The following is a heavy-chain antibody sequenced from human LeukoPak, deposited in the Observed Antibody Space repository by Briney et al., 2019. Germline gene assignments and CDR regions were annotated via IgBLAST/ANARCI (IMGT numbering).Heavy chain of an antibody. V-gene: IGHV3-53*01. Sequence: PGGSLRLSCEASGFAVSSNYMSWVRQAPGKGLEWVSVFYSGGSIYYADSVKGRFTISRDNSKNTLYLQMNSLRAEDTAVYYCAKDPEQWLAQYYFDYWGQGTLVTVSS. D-gene: IGHD6-19*01. J-gene: IGHJ4*02. CDR2: FYSGGSI. CDR3: AKDPEQWLAQYYFDY. CDR1: GFAVSSNY.